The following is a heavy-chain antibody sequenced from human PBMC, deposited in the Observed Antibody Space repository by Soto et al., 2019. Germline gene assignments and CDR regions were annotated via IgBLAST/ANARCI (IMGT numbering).Heavy chain of an antibody. Sequence: SETLSLTCAVSGGSISSGGYSWSWIRQPPGKGLEWIGYIYHSGSTSYNPSLKSRVTISVDTSKNQFSLKLSSVTAADTAVYYCATQEVGGTYVYTFDPWGQGTLVTVSS. V-gene: IGHV4-30-2*03. D-gene: IGHD1-26*01. CDR2: IYHSGST. CDR1: GGSISSGGYS. J-gene: IGHJ5*02. CDR3: ATQEVGGTYVYTFDP.